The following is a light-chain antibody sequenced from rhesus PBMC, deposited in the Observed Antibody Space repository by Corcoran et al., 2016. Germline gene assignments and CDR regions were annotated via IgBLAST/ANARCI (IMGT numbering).Light chain of an antibody. J-gene: IGKJ2*01. CDR3: QQSNNLYS. V-gene: IGKV3-42*01. CDR1: QSVSSS. CDR2: GAS. Sequence: EVVLTQSPATLSLSPGETATHSCRASQSVSSSLAWYQQKPGQVTRLLLDGASSRATGIPDRYSGSGSGTDFSLTISSLEPEDVGISYCQQSNNLYSFGQGTKVEIK.